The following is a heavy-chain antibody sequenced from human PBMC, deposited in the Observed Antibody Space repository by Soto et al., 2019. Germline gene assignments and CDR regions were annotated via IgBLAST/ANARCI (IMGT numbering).Heavy chain of an antibody. J-gene: IGHJ5*02. CDR2: SYSIGRT. D-gene: IGHD3-10*01. V-gene: IGHV4-31*03. Sequence: PSETLSLTCIVSGGSITSGGYYWSWIRQYPGKGLEWIGYSYSIGRTYYNPALKSRVTISVDKSKNQVSLRLNSVTAADTAVYYCAREYSYRFDPWGQGTLVTVSS. CDR3: AREYSYRFDP. CDR1: GGSITSGGYY.